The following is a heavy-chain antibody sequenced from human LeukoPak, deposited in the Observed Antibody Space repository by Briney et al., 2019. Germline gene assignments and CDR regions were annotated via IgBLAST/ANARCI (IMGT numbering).Heavy chain of an antibody. Sequence: ESGPTLVKPTQTLTLTCTFSGYSLSTSGVGVGWIRQPPGKALEWLALIYWNDDKRYSPSLKSRLTITKDTSKNQVVLTMTNMDPVDTATYYCAHSKEVGLNMVRGVTFDYWGQGTLVTVSS. CDR2: IYWNDDK. J-gene: IGHJ4*02. D-gene: IGHD3-10*01. V-gene: IGHV2-5*01. CDR3: AHSKEVGLNMVRGVTFDY. CDR1: GYSLSTSGVG.